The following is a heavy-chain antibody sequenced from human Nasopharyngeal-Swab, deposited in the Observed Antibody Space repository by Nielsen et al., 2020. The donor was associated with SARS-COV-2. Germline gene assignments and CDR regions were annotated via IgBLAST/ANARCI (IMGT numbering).Heavy chain of an antibody. J-gene: IGHJ6*03. CDR1: GFTFSSYS. V-gene: IGHV3-21*01. CDR2: ISSSSSYI. CDR3: ARDTYSNYASYYYYMDV. Sequence: GGSLRLSCAASGFTFSSYSMNWVRQAPGKGLEWVSSISSSSSYIYYADSVKGRFTISRDNAKNSLYLQMNSLRAEDTAVHYCARDTYSNYASYYYYMDVWGKGTTVTVSS. D-gene: IGHD4-11*01.